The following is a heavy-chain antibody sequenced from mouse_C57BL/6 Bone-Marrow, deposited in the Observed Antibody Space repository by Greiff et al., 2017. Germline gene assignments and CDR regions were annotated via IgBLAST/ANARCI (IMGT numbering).Heavy chain of an antibody. V-gene: IGHV1-64*01. CDR2: IHPNSGST. CDR1: GYTFTSYW. Sequence: VQLQQPGAELVKPGASVKLSCKASGYTFTSYWMHWVKQRPGQSLEWIGMIHPNSGSTNYNEKFKGKATLTVDKSSSTAYMQLSSLTSEDSAVYYCARARGCYYAMDYWGQGTAVTVSS. CDR3: ARARGCYYAMDY. J-gene: IGHJ4*01.